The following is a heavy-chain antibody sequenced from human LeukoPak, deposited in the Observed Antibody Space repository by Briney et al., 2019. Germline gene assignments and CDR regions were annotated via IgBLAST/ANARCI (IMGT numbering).Heavy chain of an antibody. J-gene: IGHJ2*01. Sequence: GGSLRLSCAASGFTFSSYAMSWVRQAPGKGLEWVPAISGSGGSTYYADSVKGRFTISRDNSKNTLYLQMNSLRAEDTAVYYCAKVLLWFGELNWYFDLWGRGTLVTVSS. CDR1: GFTFSSYA. V-gene: IGHV3-23*01. D-gene: IGHD3-10*01. CDR3: AKVLLWFGELNWYFDL. CDR2: ISGSGGST.